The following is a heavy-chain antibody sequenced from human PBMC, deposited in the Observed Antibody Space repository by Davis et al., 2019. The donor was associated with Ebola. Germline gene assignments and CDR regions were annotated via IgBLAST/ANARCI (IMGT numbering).Heavy chain of an antibody. Sequence: SETLSLTCTVSGGSISSGGYYWSWIRQPPGKGLEWIGEINHSGSTNYNPSLKSRVTISVDTSKNQFSLKLSSVTAADTAVYYCARDLRGPRTHWGQGTLVTVSS. J-gene: IGHJ4*02. CDR1: GGSISSGGYY. CDR3: ARDLRGPRTH. V-gene: IGHV4-39*07. CDR2: INHSGST. D-gene: IGHD1-14*01.